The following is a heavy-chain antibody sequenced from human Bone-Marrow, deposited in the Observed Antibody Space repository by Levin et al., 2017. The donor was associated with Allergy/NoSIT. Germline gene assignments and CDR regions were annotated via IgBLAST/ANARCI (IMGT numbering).Heavy chain of an antibody. J-gene: IGHJ3*02. CDR1: EFTFNNVW. CDR2: VASKTDVETA. CDR3: TRQQSAAFDS. Sequence: GGSLRLSCAASEFTFNNVWMTWVRQAPGKGLEWVARVASKTDVETADYSAPVKGRFTVSINASKNTLYLQMNSLKTEDTGVYYCTRQQSAAFDSWGQGTMVTVSS. D-gene: IGHD1-1*01. V-gene: IGHV3-15*04.